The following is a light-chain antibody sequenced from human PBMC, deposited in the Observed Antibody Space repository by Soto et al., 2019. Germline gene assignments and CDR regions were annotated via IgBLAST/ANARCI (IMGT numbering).Light chain of an antibody. CDR3: QQRSNWSWT. Sequence: EIVLTQFPGTLSLSPGERATLSCRASQSVSSSYLAWYQQKPGQAPRLLIYGASTRATGIPARFSGSGSGTEFTLTISSLQSEDFAVYYCQQRSNWSWTFGQGTKVDIK. CDR2: GAS. V-gene: IGKV3D-20*02. J-gene: IGKJ1*01. CDR1: QSVSSSY.